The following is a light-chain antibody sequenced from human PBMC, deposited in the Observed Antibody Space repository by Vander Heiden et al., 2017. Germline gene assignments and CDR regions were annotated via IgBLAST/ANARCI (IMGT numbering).Light chain of an antibody. CDR3: ASYTNSITLDVV. CDR1: SSDISSYHY. CDR2: DVS. Sequence: QAALTQPASVSGSPGQSITISCTGTSSDISSYHYVSWYQQHPGHAPKLLIFDVSRRPSGVSNRFSGYNSGNTASLTISGLQAEDEADYYCASYTNSITLDVVFGGGTQLTDL. V-gene: IGLV2-14*03. J-gene: IGLJ2*01.